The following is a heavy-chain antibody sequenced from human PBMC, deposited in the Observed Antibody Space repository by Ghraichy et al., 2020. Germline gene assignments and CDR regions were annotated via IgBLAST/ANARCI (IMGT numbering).Heavy chain of an antibody. CDR1: GFPFSRSV. V-gene: IGHV3-23*01. Sequence: GGSLRLSCEASGFPFSRSVISWVRQAPGKGLEWVSSISTSVGTTYYADSVKGRFTITRDNSNNTLCLQMNSLRVEDTAIYYCAKVARDYFDYWGQGTLVTVSS. CDR3: AKVARDYFDY. CDR2: ISTSVGTT. J-gene: IGHJ4*02. D-gene: IGHD3-10*01.